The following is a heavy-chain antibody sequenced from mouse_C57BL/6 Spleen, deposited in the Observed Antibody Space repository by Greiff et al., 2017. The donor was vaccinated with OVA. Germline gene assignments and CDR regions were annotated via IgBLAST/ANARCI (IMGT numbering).Heavy chain of an antibody. CDR3: ARGPYGSSYGYFDY. Sequence: QVQLKQSGAELVRPGTSVTMSCKASGYTFTNYWIGWAKQRPGHGLEWIGDIYPGGGYTNYTEKFKGKATLTADKSSSTAYMQFISLTSEDSAIYYCARGPYGSSYGYFDYWGQGTTLTVSS. CDR2: IYPGGGYT. J-gene: IGHJ2*01. D-gene: IGHD1-1*01. CDR1: GYTFTNYW. V-gene: IGHV1-63*01.